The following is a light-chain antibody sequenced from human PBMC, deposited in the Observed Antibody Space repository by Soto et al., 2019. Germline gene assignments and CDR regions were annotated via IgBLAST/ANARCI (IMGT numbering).Light chain of an antibody. CDR1: SSDVGKYNY. CDR3: SSYTGSSTNTVV. J-gene: IGLJ2*01. V-gene: IGLV2-14*01. CDR2: EVS. Sequence: QSVLTQPASVSGSPGQSITISCTGTSSDVGKYNYVSWYQQHPAKAPKLMIFEVSNRPSGVSNRFSGSKSGNTASLTISGLQAEDEAEDYCSSYTGSSTNTVVFGGGTKLTVL.